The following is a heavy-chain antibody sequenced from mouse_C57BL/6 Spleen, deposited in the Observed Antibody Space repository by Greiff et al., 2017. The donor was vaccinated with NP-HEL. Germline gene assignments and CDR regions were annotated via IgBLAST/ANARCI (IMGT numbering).Heavy chain of an antibody. V-gene: IGHV2-2*01. CDR1: GFSLTSYG. J-gene: IGHJ3*01. D-gene: IGHD2-5*01. CDR3: ASYSNSY. CDR2: IWSGGST. Sequence: VQLQESGPGLVQPSQSLSITCTVSGFSLTSYGVHWVRQSPGKGLEWLGVIWSGGSTDYNAAFISRLSISKDNSKSQVFFKMNSLQADDTAIYYCASYSNSYWGQGTLVTVSA.